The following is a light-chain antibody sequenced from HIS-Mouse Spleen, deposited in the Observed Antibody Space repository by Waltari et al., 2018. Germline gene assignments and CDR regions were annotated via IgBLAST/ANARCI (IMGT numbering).Light chain of an antibody. V-gene: IGLV3-10*01. Sequence: SYELTQPPSVSVSPGPTARITCSGDALPKKSPSWYQQKSGQAPVLVIYEDSKRPSGIPERFSGSSSGTMATLTISGAQVEDEADYYCYSTDSSGNHRVFGGGTKLTVL. CDR2: EDS. CDR1: ALPKKS. CDR3: YSTDSSGNHRV. J-gene: IGLJ2*01.